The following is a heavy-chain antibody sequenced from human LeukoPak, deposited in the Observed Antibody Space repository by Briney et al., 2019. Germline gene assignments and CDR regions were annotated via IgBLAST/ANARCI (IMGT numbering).Heavy chain of an antibody. CDR2: IYPGDSDT. CDR3: ARRSTIATRLFDY. V-gene: IGHV5-51*01. J-gene: IGHJ4*02. Sequence: GESLEISCKGSGYSFTSYWIGWVRQMPGKGLEWMGIIYPGDSDTRYSPSFQGQVTISADKSIFTAYLQWSSLKASDTAIYYCARRSTIATRLFDYWGQGTLVTVSS. D-gene: IGHD6-6*01. CDR1: GYSFTSYW.